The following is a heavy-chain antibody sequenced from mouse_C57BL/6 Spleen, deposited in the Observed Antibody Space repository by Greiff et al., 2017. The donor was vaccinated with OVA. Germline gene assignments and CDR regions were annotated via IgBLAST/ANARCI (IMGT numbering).Heavy chain of an antibody. Sequence: EVKVEESGGGLVQPGESLKLSCESNEYEFPSHDMSWVRKTPEKRLELVAAINSDGGSTYYPDTMERRFIISRDNTKKTLYLQMSSLRSEDTALYYCARQDSSGYGFAYWGQGTLVTVSA. J-gene: IGHJ3*01. CDR2: INSDGGST. CDR3: ARQDSSGYGFAY. D-gene: IGHD3-2*02. V-gene: IGHV5-2*03. CDR1: EYEFPSHD.